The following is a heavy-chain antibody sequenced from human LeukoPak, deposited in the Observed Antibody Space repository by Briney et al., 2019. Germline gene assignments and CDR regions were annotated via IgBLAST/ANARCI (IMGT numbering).Heavy chain of an antibody. CDR1: GFTFDDYA. CDR3: ARALVPRAFDI. D-gene: IGHD6-6*01. Sequence: GRSLRLSCAASGFTFDDYAMHWVRQAPGKGLEWVSGISWNSGSIGYADSVKGRFTISRDNAKNSLYLQMNSLRAEDTAVYYCARALVPRAFDIWGQGTMVTVSS. V-gene: IGHV3-9*01. J-gene: IGHJ3*02. CDR2: ISWNSGSI.